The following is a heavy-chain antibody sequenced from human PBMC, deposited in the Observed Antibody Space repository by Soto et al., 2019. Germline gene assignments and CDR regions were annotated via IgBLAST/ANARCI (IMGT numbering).Heavy chain of an antibody. CDR2: ISGSGGST. Sequence: GGSLRLSCAASGFTFSSYAMSWVRQAPGKGLEWVSAISGSGGSTYYADSVKGRFTISRDNSKNTLYLQMNSLRAEDTAVYYFSKAGGQTGTTSRPYYFDYWGQGTLVTVSS. CDR3: SKAGGQTGTTSRPYYFDY. CDR1: GFTFSSYA. D-gene: IGHD1-7*01. J-gene: IGHJ4*02. V-gene: IGHV3-23*01.